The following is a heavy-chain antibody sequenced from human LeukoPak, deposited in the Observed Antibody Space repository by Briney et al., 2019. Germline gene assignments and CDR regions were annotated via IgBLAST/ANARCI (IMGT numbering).Heavy chain of an antibody. Sequence: ASVKVSCKASGYTFTSYYMHWVRQAPGQGLEWMGIINPSGGSTSYAQKFQGRVTMTRDTSTSTVYMELSSLRSEDTAVYYCARDRPLYDSRGYYLVYWGQGTLVTVSS. CDR3: ARDRPLYDSRGYYLVY. D-gene: IGHD3-22*01. J-gene: IGHJ4*02. CDR1: GYTFTSYY. V-gene: IGHV1-46*01. CDR2: INPSGGST.